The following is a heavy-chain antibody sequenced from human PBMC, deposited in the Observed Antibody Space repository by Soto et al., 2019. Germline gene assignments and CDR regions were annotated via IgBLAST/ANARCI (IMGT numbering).Heavy chain of an antibody. CDR1: GYTFTSYG. D-gene: IGHD3-9*01. Sequence: QVQLVQSGAEVKKPGASVKVSCKASGYTFTSYGISWVRQAPGQGLEWMGWISAYNGNTNYAQKLQGRVTMTTDTSTSTAYMELRSLRSADTAVYYCAREGLVTNRYFDWLFEGGYFDYWGQGTLVTVSS. CDR3: AREGLVTNRYFDWLFEGGYFDY. CDR2: ISAYNGNT. V-gene: IGHV1-18*01. J-gene: IGHJ4*02.